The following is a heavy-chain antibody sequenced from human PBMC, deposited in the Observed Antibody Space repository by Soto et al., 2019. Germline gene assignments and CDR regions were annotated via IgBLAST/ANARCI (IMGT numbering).Heavy chain of an antibody. CDR1: VDTFSSYA. V-gene: IGHV1-69*13. J-gene: IGHJ6*02. CDR3: ASLRRQDYYYGMDV. CDR2: IIPIFGTA. Sequence: ASLNVSCKTSVDTFSSYAISWVRQTPGQGLEWMGGIIPIFGTANYAQKFQGRVTITADESTSTAYMELSSLRSEDTAVYYCASLRRQDYYYGMDVWGQGTTVTVSS.